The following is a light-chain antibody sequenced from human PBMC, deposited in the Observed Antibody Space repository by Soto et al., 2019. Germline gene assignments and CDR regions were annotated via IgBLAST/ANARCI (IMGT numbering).Light chain of an antibody. J-gene: IGLJ3*02. CDR3: SSYTSSSTLGV. V-gene: IGLV2-14*01. Sequence: QSVLTQPASVSGSPGQSITISCTGTSSDVGGYNYVSWYQQHPGKAPKLMIYEVSNRPSGVSNRFSGSKSGNTASLTISGLQAEAEADYYCSSYTSSSTLGVFGGGTKVTVL. CDR1: SSDVGGYNY. CDR2: EVS.